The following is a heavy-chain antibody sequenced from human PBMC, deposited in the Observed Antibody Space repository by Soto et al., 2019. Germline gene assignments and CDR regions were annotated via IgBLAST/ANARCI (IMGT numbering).Heavy chain of an antibody. J-gene: IGHJ4*02. CDR2: ISGGGRPI. Sequence: EVQLMESGGGSVQPGGSLRLSCAASGFTFSTFSMNWVRQAPGRGLEWISYISGGGRPISYADSVKGRFTISRDNAKNSLYLQMDSLPDEDTAVYYCARDLGWAFDSWGQGTLVTVSS. CDR3: ARDLGWAFDS. V-gene: IGHV3-48*02. D-gene: IGHD6-19*01. CDR1: GFTFSTFS.